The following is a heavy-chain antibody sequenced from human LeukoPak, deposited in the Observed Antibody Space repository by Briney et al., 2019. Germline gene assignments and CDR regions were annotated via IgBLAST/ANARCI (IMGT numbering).Heavy chain of an antibody. J-gene: IGHJ4*02. D-gene: IGHD1-26*01. CDR2: ISGSGGST. CDR1: GFTFSSYA. CDR3: AKGVGATLRYFDY. V-gene: IGHV3-23*01. Sequence: GGSLRLSCAASGFTFSSYAMSWVRQSPGKGLDWVSAISGSGGSTYYADSVKGRFTISRDNSKKTLYLQMNSLRAEDTAVYYCAKGVGATLRYFDYWGQGTLVTVSS.